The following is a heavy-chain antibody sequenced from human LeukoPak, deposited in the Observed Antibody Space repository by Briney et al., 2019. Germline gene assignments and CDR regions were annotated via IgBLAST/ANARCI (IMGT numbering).Heavy chain of an antibody. Sequence: SETLSLTCAVYGGSFSGYYWSWIRQPPGKGLEWIGEINHSGSTNYNPSLKSRVTISVDTSKNQFSLKLSSVTAADTAAYYCARAWYYGSGSPFDPWGQGTLVTVSS. CDR1: GGSFSGYY. J-gene: IGHJ5*02. CDR2: INHSGST. CDR3: ARAWYYGSGSPFDP. V-gene: IGHV4-34*01. D-gene: IGHD3-10*01.